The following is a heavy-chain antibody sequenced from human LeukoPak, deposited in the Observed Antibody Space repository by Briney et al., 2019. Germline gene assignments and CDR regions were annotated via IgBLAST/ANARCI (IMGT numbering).Heavy chain of an antibody. CDR2: ISSSGSTI. CDR1: GFTFSDYY. D-gene: IGHD3-10*01. V-gene: IGHV3-11*04. CDR3: ARTPVRYYGSGRD. J-gene: IGHJ4*02. Sequence: GGSLRLSCAASGFTFSDYYMSWIRQAPGNGLERVSYISSSGSTIYHADSMKGRFTISRDNAKNSLYLQMNSLRAEDTAVYYCARTPVRYYGSGRDWGQGTLVTVSS.